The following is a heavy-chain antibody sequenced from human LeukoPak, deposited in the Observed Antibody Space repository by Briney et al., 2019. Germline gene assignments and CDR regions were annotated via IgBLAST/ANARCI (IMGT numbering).Heavy chain of an antibody. J-gene: IGHJ4*02. CDR1: GGTFSSYA. CDR2: IIPIFGTA. Sequence: GASVKVSCKASGGTFSSYAISWVRQAPGQGLEWMGGIIPIFGTANYAQKFQGRVAITTDESTSTAYMELSSLRSEDTAVYYCARGWGVVPAEDWGQGTLVTVSS. V-gene: IGHV1-69*05. CDR3: ARGWGVVPAED. D-gene: IGHD2-2*01.